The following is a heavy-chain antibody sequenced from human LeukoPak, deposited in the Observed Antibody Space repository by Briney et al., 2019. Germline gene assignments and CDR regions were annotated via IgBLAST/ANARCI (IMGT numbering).Heavy chain of an antibody. CDR1: GYTFTNFG. V-gene: IGHV1-18*01. Sequence: ASVKVSCKASGYTFTNFGISWVRQAPGQGLEWMGWISGSNDNTNYAQKFQGRVTMTTDTSTSTAYMELKSLRADDTAVYYCARDGTSTDDYWGQGTLVTVSS. D-gene: IGHD2-2*01. CDR3: ARDGTSTDDY. CDR2: ISGSNDNT. J-gene: IGHJ4*02.